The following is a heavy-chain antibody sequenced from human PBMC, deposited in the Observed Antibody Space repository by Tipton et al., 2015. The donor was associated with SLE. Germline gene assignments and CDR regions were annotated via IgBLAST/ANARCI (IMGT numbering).Heavy chain of an antibody. D-gene: IGHD1-14*01. V-gene: IGHV4-59*11. CDR1: GGSISGHY. CDR3: ARWGAQLGTDNWFDP. Sequence: TLSLTCSVSGGSISGHYWSWIRQPPGKGLEWIGYIYYSGSTNYNPSLKSRVTISVHTSKNQFSLKLTSVTAADTAVYYCARWGAQLGTDNWFDPWGQGTLVTVSS. CDR2: IYYSGST. J-gene: IGHJ5*02.